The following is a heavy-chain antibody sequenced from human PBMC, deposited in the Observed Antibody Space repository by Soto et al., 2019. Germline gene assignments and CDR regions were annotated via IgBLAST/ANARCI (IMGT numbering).Heavy chain of an antibody. CDR1: GGTFSSYT. Sequence: SVKVSCKASGGTFSSYTISWVRQAPGQRLEWMGRIFPILGIANYAQKFQGRATITADKSTSTAYMELSSLRSEDTAVYYCARDHRYCSSTSCYATYYYYYYMEGWGKGTTVTVSS. V-gene: IGHV1-69*04. D-gene: IGHD2-2*01. CDR2: IFPILGIA. CDR3: ARDHRYCSSTSCYATYYYYYYMEG. J-gene: IGHJ6*03.